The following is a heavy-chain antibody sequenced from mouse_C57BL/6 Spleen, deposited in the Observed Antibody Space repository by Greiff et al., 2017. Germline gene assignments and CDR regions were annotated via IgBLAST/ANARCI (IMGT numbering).Heavy chain of an antibody. CDR2: IYPGDGET. CDR3: ARSGDDYYGSSHFDY. D-gene: IGHD1-1*01. J-gene: IGHJ2*01. Sequence: VQLQPSGAELVKPGASVKISCKASGYAFSSYWMNWVKQRPGKGLEWIGQIYPGDGETKYNGKFKGKATLTADKSSSTAYMQLSSLTSEDSAVYFCARSGDDYYGSSHFDYWGQGTTLTVSS. CDR1: GYAFSSYW. V-gene: IGHV1-80*01.